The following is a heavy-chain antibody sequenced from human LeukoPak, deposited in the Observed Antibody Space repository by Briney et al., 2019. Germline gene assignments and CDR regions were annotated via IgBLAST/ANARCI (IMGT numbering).Heavy chain of an antibody. Sequence: GRSLRLSCAASGFTFDDYAMHWVRQAPGKGLEWVSGISWNSGSIGYADSVKGRFTIPRDNAKNSLYLQMNSLKAEDTGVYYCTTTYHYDSRPGSFDYWGQGTLVTVSS. CDR3: TTTYHYDSRPGSFDY. D-gene: IGHD3-22*01. J-gene: IGHJ4*02. CDR2: ISWNSGSI. V-gene: IGHV3-9*01. CDR1: GFTFDDYA.